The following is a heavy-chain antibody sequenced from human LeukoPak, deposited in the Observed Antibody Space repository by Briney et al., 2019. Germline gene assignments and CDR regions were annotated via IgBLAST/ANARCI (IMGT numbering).Heavy chain of an antibody. Sequence: SVTVSCKASGYTFSTYYIHWVRQAPGQGLEWMGIINPSGGSTSYAQKFQRRVTMTRDTSTSTVYMELTSLRSEDTAVFYCARARDYGDYMFDYWGQGTLVIVSS. D-gene: IGHD4-17*01. CDR3: ARARDYGDYMFDY. CDR1: GYTFSTYY. J-gene: IGHJ4*02. V-gene: IGHV1-46*01. CDR2: INPSGGST.